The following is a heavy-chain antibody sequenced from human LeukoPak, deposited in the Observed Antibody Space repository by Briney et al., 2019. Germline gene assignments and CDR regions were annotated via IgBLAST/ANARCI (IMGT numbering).Heavy chain of an antibody. J-gene: IGHJ5*02. Sequence: PGGSLRLSCAASGFTFSSYAMSWVRQAPGKGLEWVSAISGSGGSTYYADSVKGRFTISRDNSKNTLYLQMNSLRAEDTAVYYCAKDGPALGAGPVRNWFDPWGQGTLVTVSS. CDR1: GFTFSSYA. CDR3: AKDGPALGAGPVRNWFDP. D-gene: IGHD6-19*01. V-gene: IGHV3-23*01. CDR2: ISGSGGST.